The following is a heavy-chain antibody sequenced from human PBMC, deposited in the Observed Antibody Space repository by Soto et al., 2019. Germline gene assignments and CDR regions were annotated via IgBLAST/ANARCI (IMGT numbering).Heavy chain of an antibody. J-gene: IGHJ6*02. CDR3: VKDTMVLVAPRAGYGMDV. Sequence: VQLVESGGGVVQPGRSLRLSCAASRFSFSSYGMHWVRQAPGKGLEWVAVVSEDGSNKFYVDSVKGRFTISRDNSNNMVYLQMESLRGEDTAVYYCVKDTMVLVAPRAGYGMDVWGQGTTVIVSS. CDR1: RFSFSSYG. D-gene: IGHD3-10*01. CDR2: VSEDGSNK. V-gene: IGHV3-30*18.